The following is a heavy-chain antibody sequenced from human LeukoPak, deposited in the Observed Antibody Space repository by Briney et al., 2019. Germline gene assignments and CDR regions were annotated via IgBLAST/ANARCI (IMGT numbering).Heavy chain of an antibody. D-gene: IGHD6-13*01. CDR1: GGSISSSRDY. J-gene: IGHJ5*02. CDR2: IYHSGST. V-gene: IGHV4-39*07. CDR3: ARMFRSSWYINWFDP. Sequence: PSETLSLTCTVSGGSISSSRDYWAWIRQPPGKGLEWIANIYHSGSTSYNPSLKSRLTISVDTSKNQFSLKLNFVTAADTAMYYCARMFRSSWYINWFDPWGQGTLVTVSS.